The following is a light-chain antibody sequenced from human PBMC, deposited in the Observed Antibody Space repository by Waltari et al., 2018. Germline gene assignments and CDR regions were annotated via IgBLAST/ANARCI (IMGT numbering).Light chain of an antibody. J-gene: IGLJ3*02. CDR3: QSYDTSLSVV. Sequence: QSVLTQPPSVSGAPGQRVTISCTGSGSNIGAGYDVHWYQQLPRAAPKLIIYGSTSRSLGVPARFFGSTSCTSASLAITGLQAEDEADYYCQSYDTSLSVVFGGGTKLTVL. CDR1: GSNIGAGYD. CDR2: GST. V-gene: IGLV1-40*01.